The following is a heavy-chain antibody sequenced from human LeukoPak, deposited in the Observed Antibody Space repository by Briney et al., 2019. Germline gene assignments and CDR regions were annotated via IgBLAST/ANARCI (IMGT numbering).Heavy chain of an antibody. V-gene: IGHV3-23*01. CDR2: INPTGVRT. Sequence: GGSLRLSCAASTINFSDYGMDWVRQAPGRGLEWVSTINPTGVRTYYADSVRGRFTISRDNSKNTVFLQINSLRVEDTAIYYCARDQPHAASWFDPWGQGTLVTVSS. J-gene: IGHJ5*02. D-gene: IGHD2-2*01. CDR3: ARDQPHAASWFDP. CDR1: TINFSDYG.